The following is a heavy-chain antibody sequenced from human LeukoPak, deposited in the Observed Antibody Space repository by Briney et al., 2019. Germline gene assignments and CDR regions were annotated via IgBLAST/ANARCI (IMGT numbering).Heavy chain of an antibody. V-gene: IGHV3-23*01. Sequence: GGSLRLSCAASGFTFSSLLLSWVRQAPGKGLEWVANISGSGDATYIAATVEGRATISRDNSKNTLYLQMNSLRAEDTAVYYCARSLYLGSSTYYLSPLDYWGQGTLVTVSS. CDR3: ARSLYLGSSTYYLSPLDY. D-gene: IGHD2-2*01. J-gene: IGHJ4*02. CDR1: GFTFSSLL. CDR2: ISGSGDAT.